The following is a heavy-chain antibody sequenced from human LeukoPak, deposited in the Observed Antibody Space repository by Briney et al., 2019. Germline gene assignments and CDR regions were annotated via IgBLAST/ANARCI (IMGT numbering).Heavy chain of an antibody. J-gene: IGHJ6*02. CDR3: ARDFSSSWYPDYYYYGMDV. Sequence: PGRSLRLSCVVSGLLFRAYGMNWVRQAPGKGLEWLGVIIHDGSQTYYSHSVEDRFTITRDDTKDTLYLQMNTLGPEDTAVYYCARDFSSSWYPDYYYYGMDVWGQGTTVTVSS. V-gene: IGHV3-30*03. CDR2: IIHDGSQT. CDR1: GLLFRAYG. D-gene: IGHD6-13*01.